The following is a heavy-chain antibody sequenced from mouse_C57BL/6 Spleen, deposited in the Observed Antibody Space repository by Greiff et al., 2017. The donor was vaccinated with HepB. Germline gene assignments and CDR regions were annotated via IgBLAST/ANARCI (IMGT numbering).Heavy chain of an antibody. Sequence: VQLQQPGAELVKPGASVKLSCKASGYTFTSYWMHWVKQRPGQGLEWIGMIHPNSGSTNYNEKFKSKATLTVDKSSSTAYMQLSSLTSEDSAVYYCARGDYYGSSYEYAMDYWGQGTSVTVSS. CDR1: GYTFTSYW. CDR2: IHPNSGST. D-gene: IGHD1-1*01. J-gene: IGHJ4*01. CDR3: ARGDYYGSSYEYAMDY. V-gene: IGHV1-64*01.